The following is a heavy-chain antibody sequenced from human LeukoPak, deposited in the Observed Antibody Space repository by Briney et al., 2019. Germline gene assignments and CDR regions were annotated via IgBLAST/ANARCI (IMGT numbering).Heavy chain of an antibody. CDR1: RFTFSSYE. CDR3: ARDRLWFGGNAFDI. J-gene: IGHJ3*02. CDR2: ISSSGSTI. Sequence: PGGSLRLSCTASRFTFSSYEMNWVRQAPGKGLEGVSYISSSGSTIYYADSVKGRFTISRDNAKNSLYLQMNSLRAEDTAVYYCARDRLWFGGNAFDIWGQGTMVTVSS. V-gene: IGHV3-48*03. D-gene: IGHD3-10*01.